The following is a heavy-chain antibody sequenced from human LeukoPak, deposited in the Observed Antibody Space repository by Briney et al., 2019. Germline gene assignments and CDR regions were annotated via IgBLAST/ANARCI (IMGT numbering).Heavy chain of an antibody. J-gene: IGHJ4*02. CDR2: FDPEDGET. CDR3: ARLDILTGFGADY. CDR1: GYTLTELS. Sequence: AASVKVSCKVSGYTLTELSMHWVRQAPGKGLEWMGGFDPEDGETIYAQKFQGRVTMTEDTSTDTAYMELRSLRSDDTAVYYCARLDILTGFGADYWGQGTLVTVSS. V-gene: IGHV1-24*01. D-gene: IGHD3-9*01.